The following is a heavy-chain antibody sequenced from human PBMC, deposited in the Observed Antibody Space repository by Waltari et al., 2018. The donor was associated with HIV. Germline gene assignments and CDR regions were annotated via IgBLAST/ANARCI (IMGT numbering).Heavy chain of an antibody. CDR1: GFTVSSNY. J-gene: IGHJ6*02. D-gene: IGHD1-20*01. CDR3: ARDQVSAPDYYYYGMDV. CDR2: IYSGGST. V-gene: IGHV3-66*01. Sequence: EVQLVESGGGLVQPGGSLGLSCAASGFTVSSNYMSGVRQAPGKGLEWVSVIYSGGSTYYADSVKGRFTISRDNSKNTLYLQMNSLRAEDTAVYYCARDQVSAPDYYYYGMDVWGQGTTVTVSS.